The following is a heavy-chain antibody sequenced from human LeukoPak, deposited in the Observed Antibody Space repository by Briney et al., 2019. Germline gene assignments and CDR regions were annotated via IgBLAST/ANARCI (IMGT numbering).Heavy chain of an antibody. V-gene: IGHV1-69*05. CDR3: AREYYYDSSGYTSYYFDY. CDR1: GGTFSSYA. J-gene: IGHJ4*02. D-gene: IGHD3-22*01. CDR2: IIPIFGTA. Sequence: SVKVSCKASGGTFSSYAISWVRQAPGQGLEWMGGIIPIFGTANYAQKFQGRVTITTDESTSTAYMELSSLRSEDTAVYYCAREYYYDSSGYTSYYFDYWGQGTLVTVPS.